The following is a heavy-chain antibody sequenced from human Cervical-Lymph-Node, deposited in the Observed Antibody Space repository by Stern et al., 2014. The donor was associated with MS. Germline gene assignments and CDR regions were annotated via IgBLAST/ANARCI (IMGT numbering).Heavy chain of an antibody. CDR3: ARDRGSHSDY. J-gene: IGHJ4*02. Sequence: QVQLGQSGAEVKQPGASVKVSCTASGYSFTAYFIHWVRHAPGQGLDWLGLISTDTGGANYAQRLQGRVTMTRDTSISTTYMELSRLRSDDTAVYYCARDRGSHSDYWGQGTLVTVSS. CDR2: ISTDTGGA. V-gene: IGHV1-2*02. D-gene: IGHD1-26*01. CDR1: GYSFTAYF.